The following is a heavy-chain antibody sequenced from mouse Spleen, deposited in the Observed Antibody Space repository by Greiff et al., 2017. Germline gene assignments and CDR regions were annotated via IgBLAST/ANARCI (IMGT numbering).Heavy chain of an antibody. J-gene: IGHJ4*01. CDR1: GFSLTSYG. V-gene: IGHV2-5*01. Sequence: VQLQQSGPGLVQPSQSLSITCTVSGFSLTSYGVHWVRQSPGKGLEWLGVIWRGGSTDYNAAFLSRLSSTKDNSKSQVVFKMNNLQADDTAIYYWAKKMPYGSGNYYAMDYWGQGTSVTVSS. D-gene: IGHD1-1*01. CDR3: AKKMPYGSGNYYAMDY. CDR2: IWRGGST.